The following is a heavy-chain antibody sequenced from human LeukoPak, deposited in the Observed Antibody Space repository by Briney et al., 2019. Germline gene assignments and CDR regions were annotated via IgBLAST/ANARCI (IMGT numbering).Heavy chain of an antibody. J-gene: IGHJ4*02. V-gene: IGHV3-11*04. CDR3: ASSGYYSISFDY. Sequence: LSLTCAVYGGSFSDYYMSWIRQAPGKGLEWVSYISSSGSTIYYADSVKGRFTISRDNAKNSLYLQMNSLRAEDTAVYYCASSGYYSISFDYWGQGTLVTVSS. CDR2: ISSSGSTI. D-gene: IGHD3-22*01. CDR1: GGSFSDYY.